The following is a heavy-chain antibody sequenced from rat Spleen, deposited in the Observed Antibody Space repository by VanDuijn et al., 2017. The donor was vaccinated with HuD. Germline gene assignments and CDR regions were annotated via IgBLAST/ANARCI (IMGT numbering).Heavy chain of an antibody. V-gene: IGHV5-29*01. CDR1: GFTFSNYG. D-gene: IGHD1-2*01. CDR3: ARGLYSSYIYGVMDA. Sequence: EVQLVESGGGLVQPGRSLKLSCAASGFTFSNYGMVWVRQAPTKGLEWVAAIRYDDTNIYYRDSVKGRFTISRNNAKSTLYLQMDSLRSEDTATYYCARGLYSSYIYGVMDAWGQGASVTVSS. J-gene: IGHJ4*01. CDR2: IRYDDTNI.